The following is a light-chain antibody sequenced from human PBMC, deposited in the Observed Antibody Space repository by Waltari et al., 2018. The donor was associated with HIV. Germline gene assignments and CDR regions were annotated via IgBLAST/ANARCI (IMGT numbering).Light chain of an antibody. CDR3: AAWDNILSGYV. CDR2: NDY. CDR1: SSNVGRDN. J-gene: IGLJ1*01. Sequence: QSALTQPPSTSGTPGQRVTMSCSGSSSNVGRDNVYWYQQIPGTAPKLLIYNDYQRPSGVPDRFSGSKSGTSASLAIGGLRSEDEADYYCAAWDNILSGYVFGTGTKVTVL. V-gene: IGLV1-47*01.